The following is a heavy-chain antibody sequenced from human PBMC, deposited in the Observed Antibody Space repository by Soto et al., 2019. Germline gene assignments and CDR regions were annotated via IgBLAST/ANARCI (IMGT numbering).Heavy chain of an antibody. V-gene: IGHV3-7*01. CDR2: INPDGSEK. D-gene: IGHD2-8*02. CDR3: LGLAY. Sequence: GGSLRLSCAASGFTFSSYWMNWVRQAPGKGLEWVGDINPDGSEKFYVDSVKCRFTISRDNAKNSLYLQMNSLRAEDTAVYYCLGLAYWGQGTLVTVSS. J-gene: IGHJ4*02. CDR1: GFTFSSYW.